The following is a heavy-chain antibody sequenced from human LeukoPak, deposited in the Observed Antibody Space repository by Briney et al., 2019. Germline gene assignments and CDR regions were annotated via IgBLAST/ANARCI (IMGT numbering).Heavy chain of an antibody. CDR2: IHTSGST. CDR1: GVSISSYY. D-gene: IGHD3-10*01. Sequence: PSETLSLTCTVSGVSISSYYWSWIRQPAGKGLEWIGRIHTSGSTNYNPPLKSRVTMSVDTSKNQFSLKLSSVTAADTALYYCAREGYIYYYASDYYFDYWGQGTLVTVSS. J-gene: IGHJ4*02. V-gene: IGHV4-4*07. CDR3: AREGYIYYYASDYYFDY.